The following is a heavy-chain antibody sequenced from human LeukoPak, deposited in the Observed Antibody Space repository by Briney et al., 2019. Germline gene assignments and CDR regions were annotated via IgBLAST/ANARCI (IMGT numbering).Heavy chain of an antibody. Sequence: GGSLRLSCAASGFIFSSYSMNWVRQAPGKGLEWVSFISTSSSYIYYADSVKGRFTISRDNSKNTLYLQMNSLRAEDTAVYYCARAADGSGSYYYFDYWGQGTLVTVSS. J-gene: IGHJ4*02. D-gene: IGHD3-10*01. CDR2: ISTSSSYI. V-gene: IGHV3-21*04. CDR3: ARAADGSGSYYYFDY. CDR1: GFIFSSYS.